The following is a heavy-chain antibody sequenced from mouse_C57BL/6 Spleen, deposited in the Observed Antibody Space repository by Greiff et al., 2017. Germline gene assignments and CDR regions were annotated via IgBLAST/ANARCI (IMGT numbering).Heavy chain of an antibody. CDR2: INPNSGST. CDR1: GYTFTSYW. D-gene: IGHD3-3*01. Sequence: VQLKQSGAELVKPGASVKLSCKASGYTFTSYWMHWVKQRPGQGLEWIGMINPNSGSTNYNEKFKNKATLTVDKSSSTAYMQLSSLTSEDSAVDYGAREGFRGKRAMDYWGQGTSVTVSS. V-gene: IGHV1-64*01. CDR3: AREGFRGKRAMDY. J-gene: IGHJ4*01.